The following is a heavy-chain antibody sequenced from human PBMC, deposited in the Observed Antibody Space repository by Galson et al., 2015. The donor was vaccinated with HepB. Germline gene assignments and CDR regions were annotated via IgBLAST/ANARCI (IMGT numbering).Heavy chain of an antibody. CDR2: IDWDDDK. D-gene: IGHD1-7*01. V-gene: IGHV2-70*01. J-gene: IGHJ6*02. CDR3: ARALVGTVMVYYNALDV. Sequence: PALVKPTQTLTLTCAVSGISLNTRGMCVSWIRQPPGKALEWLALIDWDDDKWQSTSLKTRLTISKETSKNQVGLEMTNVDPMDTGTYFCARALVGTVMVYYNALDVWGQGTTVTVSS. CDR1: GISLNTRGMC.